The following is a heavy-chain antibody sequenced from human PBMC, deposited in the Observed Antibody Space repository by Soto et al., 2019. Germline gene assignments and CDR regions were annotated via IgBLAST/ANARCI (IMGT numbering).Heavy chain of an antibody. CDR2: ISGSGGST. V-gene: IGHV3-23*01. CDR1: AFTFSSYA. Sequence: PGGSLRLSCAASAFTFSSYAMSWVRQAPGKGLEWVSAISGSGGSTYYADSVKGRFTISRDNSKNTLYLQMNSLRAEDTAVYYCAYCSSTSCYAIRTLYYYYGMDVWGQGTTVTVSS. J-gene: IGHJ6*02. CDR3: AYCSSTSCYAIRTLYYYYGMDV. D-gene: IGHD2-2*01.